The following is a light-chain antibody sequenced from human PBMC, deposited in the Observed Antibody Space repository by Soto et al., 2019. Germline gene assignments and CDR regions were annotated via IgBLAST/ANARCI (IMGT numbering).Light chain of an antibody. Sequence: DIQLTQSPSVLSASVGDRVTITCRASQGISSYLAWYQQKPGKAPKLLIYAASTLQSGVPSRFSGSGSPTEFTLTISSLQHEDFATYYCQQLNSYPITFGQGTRMEIK. J-gene: IGKJ5*01. V-gene: IGKV1-9*01. CDR3: QQLNSYPIT. CDR1: QGISSY. CDR2: AAS.